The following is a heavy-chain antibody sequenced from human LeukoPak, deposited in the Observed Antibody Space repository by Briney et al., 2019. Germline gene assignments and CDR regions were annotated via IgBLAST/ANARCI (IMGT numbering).Heavy chain of an antibody. CDR3: ARVQYSSGWTPEPKIDY. J-gene: IGHJ4*02. CDR1: GGSISSGSYY. V-gene: IGHV4-61*02. CDR2: IYTSGST. D-gene: IGHD6-19*01. Sequence: TSETLSLTCTVSGGSISSGSYYWSWIRQPAGKGLEWIGRIYTSGSTNYNPSLKSRVTISVDKSKNQFSLKLSSVTAADTAVYYCARVQYSSGWTPEPKIDYWGRGTLVTVSS.